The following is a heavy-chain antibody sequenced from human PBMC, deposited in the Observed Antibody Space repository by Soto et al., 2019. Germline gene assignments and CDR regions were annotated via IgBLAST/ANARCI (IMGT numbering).Heavy chain of an antibody. CDR1: GFTFSSYS. D-gene: IGHD3-22*01. J-gene: IGHJ4*02. V-gene: IGHV3-21*01. Sequence: EVQLVQSGGGLVKPGGSLRLSCAASGFTFSSYSMNWVRQAPGKGLEWVSSVSSSSSYIYYADSLKGRFTISRDNANNALYLQMNSLRVEDTAVYYGARGGDSSGSWPRYWGQGTLVTVSS. CDR2: VSSSSSYI. CDR3: ARGGDSSGSWPRY.